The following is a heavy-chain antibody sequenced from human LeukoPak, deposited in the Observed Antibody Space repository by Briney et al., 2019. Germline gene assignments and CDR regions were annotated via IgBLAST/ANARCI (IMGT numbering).Heavy chain of an antibody. CDR1: GGSISSYY. Sequence: SETLSLTCTVSGGSISSYYWSWMRQPPGKGLEWIGYNYYSGSTNYNPSLKSRVTISVGTSNQFSLRVSSVTAADTAVYYCASKTQGYSGYVDAFDIWGQGTMVTVSS. CDR3: ASKTQGYSGYVDAFDI. J-gene: IGHJ3*02. CDR2: NYYSGST. D-gene: IGHD5-12*01. V-gene: IGHV4-59*01.